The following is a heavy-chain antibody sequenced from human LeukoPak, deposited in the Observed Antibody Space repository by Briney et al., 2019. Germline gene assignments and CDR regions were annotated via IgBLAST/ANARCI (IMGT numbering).Heavy chain of an antibody. D-gene: IGHD2-2*01. CDR2: IIPILGIA. J-gene: IGHJ6*02. CDR1: GGTFSSYA. V-gene: IGHV1-69*04. CDR3: ARVRRIVVPAATYYYYGMDV. Sequence: ASVKVSCEASGGTFSSYAISWVRQAPGQGLEWMGRIIPILGIANYAQKFQGRVTITADKSTSTAYMELSSLRSEDTAVYYCARVRRIVVPAATYYYYGMDVWGQGTTVTVSS.